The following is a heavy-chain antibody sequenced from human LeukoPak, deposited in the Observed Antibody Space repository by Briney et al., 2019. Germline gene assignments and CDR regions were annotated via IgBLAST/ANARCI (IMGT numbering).Heavy chain of an antibody. V-gene: IGHV4-59*08. CDR1: GGSFSAYY. CDR2: IYYSGST. D-gene: IGHD1-1*01. CDR3: ARHGNGAFDI. Sequence: SETLSLTCAVSGGSFSAYYWSWIRQPPGKGLEWIGFIYYSGSTNYSPSLKSRVTISVDTSKNQFSLKLTSVTAADTAVYYCARHGNGAFDIWGQGTMVTVSS. J-gene: IGHJ3*02.